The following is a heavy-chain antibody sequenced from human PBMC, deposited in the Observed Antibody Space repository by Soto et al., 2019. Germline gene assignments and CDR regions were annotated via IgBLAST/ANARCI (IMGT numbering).Heavy chain of an antibody. V-gene: IGHV3-30*18. Sequence: QVQLVESGGGVVQPGRSLRLSCAASGFTFSSYGMHWVRQAPGKGLEWVAVISYDGSNKYYAASVKGRFTISRDNSKNTLYLQMNSLRAEDTAVYYCAKEDVVAELCLDYWGQGTLVTVSS. J-gene: IGHJ4*02. CDR2: ISYDGSNK. D-gene: IGHD2-21*01. CDR3: AKEDVVAELCLDY. CDR1: GFTFSSYG.